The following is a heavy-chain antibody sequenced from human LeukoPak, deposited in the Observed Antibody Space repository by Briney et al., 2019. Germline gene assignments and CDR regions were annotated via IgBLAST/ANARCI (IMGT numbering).Heavy chain of an antibody. Sequence: QPGGSLRLSCAASGFTFSSYWMHWVRQGPGKGLVWVSRINGDGSSTSYADYVKGGFNISRDNAKNTLFLQMNSLRAEDTAVYYCARDQGSQYYLSGDYYNGGFFDLWGQGTLVSVSS. V-gene: IGHV3-74*01. CDR3: ARDQGSQYYLSGDYYNGGFFDL. D-gene: IGHD3-10*01. CDR2: INGDGSST. J-gene: IGHJ4*02. CDR1: GFTFSSYW.